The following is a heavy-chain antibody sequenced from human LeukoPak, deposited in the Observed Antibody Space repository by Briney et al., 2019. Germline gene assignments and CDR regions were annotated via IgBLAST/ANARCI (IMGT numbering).Heavy chain of an antibody. Sequence: ASVKVSCKASGYTFTSYGINWVRQATGQGLEWMGWMNPNSGNTGYAQKFQGRVTMTRNTSISTAYMELSSLRSEDTAVYYCARGPRDCSGGSCYKGGWGQGTLVTVSS. J-gene: IGHJ4*02. D-gene: IGHD2-15*01. CDR2: MNPNSGNT. CDR3: ARGPRDCSGGSCYKGG. CDR1: GYTFTSYG. V-gene: IGHV1-8*02.